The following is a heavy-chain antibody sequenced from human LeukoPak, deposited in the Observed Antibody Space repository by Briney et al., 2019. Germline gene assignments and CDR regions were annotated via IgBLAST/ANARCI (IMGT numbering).Heavy chain of an antibody. Sequence: ASVKVSCKASGYTFTSYGISWVRQAPGQGLEWMGWISAYNGNTNYAQKLQGRVTMTTDTSTSTAYMELRSLRSDDTAVYYCAGDAMVRGVIWHCGMDVWGQGTTVTVSS. V-gene: IGHV1-18*01. CDR3: AGDAMVRGVIWHCGMDV. CDR1: GYTFTSYG. J-gene: IGHJ6*02. D-gene: IGHD3-10*01. CDR2: ISAYNGNT.